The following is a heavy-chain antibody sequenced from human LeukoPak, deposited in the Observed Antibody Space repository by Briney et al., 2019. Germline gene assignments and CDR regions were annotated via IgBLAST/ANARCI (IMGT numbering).Heavy chain of an antibody. CDR1: GGSMRSRY. CDR3: ARLINNDNSGDADTFDM. Sequence: SETLSLTCTVSGGSMRSRYWSWIRQTPGKGLEWIGYIDYSGSTRYNPSLQSRVSISVDTSKNQFSLKLTSVTATDTAVYYCARLINNDNSGDADTFDMWGQGTVVTVFS. V-gene: IGHV4-59*11. D-gene: IGHD3-22*01. CDR2: IDYSGST. J-gene: IGHJ3*02.